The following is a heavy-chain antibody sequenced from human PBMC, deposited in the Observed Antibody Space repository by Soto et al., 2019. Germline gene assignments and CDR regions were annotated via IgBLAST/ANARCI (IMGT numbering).Heavy chain of an antibody. CDR3: VRIVPAVYDWFAP. CDR1: GYTFTSYY. V-gene: IGHV1-46*01. CDR2: INPSGGST. J-gene: IGHJ5*02. D-gene: IGHD2-2*01. Sequence: ASVKVSCKASGYTFTSYYMHWVRQAPGQGLEWMGIINPSGGSTSYAQKFQGRVTMTRDTSTSTVYMELSSLRSEDTAVYYCVRIVPAVYDWFAPWGQGTLVTASS.